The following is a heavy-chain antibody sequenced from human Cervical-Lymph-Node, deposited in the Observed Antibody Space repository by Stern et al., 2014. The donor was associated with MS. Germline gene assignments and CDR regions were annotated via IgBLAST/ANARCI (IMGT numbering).Heavy chain of an antibody. D-gene: IGHD1-26*01. CDR1: GGSVSSDSFF. CDR2: IHHSESA. V-gene: IGHV4-61*01. CDR3: ARARFGSADY. Sequence: QVQLVESGPGLVKPSETLSLTCTVSGGSVSSDSFFWTWIRQPPGKGLEWIGYIHHSESANYNPSLKSRVTISLDTSKNQLSLKLSSVTAADTAVYYCARARFGSADYWGQGTLVTVSS. J-gene: IGHJ4*02.